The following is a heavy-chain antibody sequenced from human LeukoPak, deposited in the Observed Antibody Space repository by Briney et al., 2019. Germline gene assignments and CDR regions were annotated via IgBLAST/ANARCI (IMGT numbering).Heavy chain of an antibody. CDR1: GFIFSRHW. V-gene: IGHV3-7*01. CDR2: IKQDGSER. D-gene: IGHD2/OR15-2a*01. CDR3: ARDGGHSTDFDY. J-gene: IGHJ4*02. Sequence: PGGSLRLSCGASGFIFSRHWMSWVRQAPGKGPEWVSNIKQDGSERYYVGSVKGRFTISRDNAKNLLYLQMNSLRAEDTALYYCARDGGHSTDFDYWGQGTRVSVSS.